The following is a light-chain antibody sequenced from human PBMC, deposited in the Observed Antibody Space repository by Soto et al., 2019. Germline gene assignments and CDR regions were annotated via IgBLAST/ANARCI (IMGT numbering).Light chain of an antibody. Sequence: EIFMSQSPATLSVSPWEIATLSWRASQSVSSNLAWFQQKPGQAPRLLIYAASTRATGIPARFSGSGSGTDFTLTISSLQPEDFATYYCQQYNSYPLTFGGGTKVDI. CDR2: AAS. CDR1: QSVSSN. J-gene: IGKJ4*01. CDR3: QQYNSYPLT. V-gene: IGKV3-15*01.